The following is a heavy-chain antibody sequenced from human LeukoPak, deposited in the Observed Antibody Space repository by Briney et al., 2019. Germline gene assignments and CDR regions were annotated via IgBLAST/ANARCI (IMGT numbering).Heavy chain of an antibody. CDR1: GFTFSSYG. CDR2: IWYDGSNK. J-gene: IGHJ6*02. D-gene: IGHD6-13*01. Sequence: GGSLRLSCAASGFTFSSYGMHWVRQAPGKGLEWVAVIWYDGSNKYYADSVKGRFTISRDNSKNTLYLQMNSLRAEDTAVYYSARGSSSSWYVDYYYYGMDVWGQGTTVTVSS. CDR3: ARGSSSSWYVDYYYYGMDV. V-gene: IGHV3-33*08.